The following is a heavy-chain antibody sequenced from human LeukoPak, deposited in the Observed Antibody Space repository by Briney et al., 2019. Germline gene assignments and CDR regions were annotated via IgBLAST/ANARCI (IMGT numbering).Heavy chain of an antibody. D-gene: IGHD5-24*01. CDR2: FDPEDGET. J-gene: IGHJ4*02. Sequence: ASVKVSCKISGYTLTELSMHWVRQAPGKGLEWMGGFDPEDGETIYAQKFQGRVTMTEDTSTDTAYMELSSLRSEDTAVYYCARGAARMVEIATIISFEYWGQGTLVTVSS. CDR3: ARGAARMVEIATIISFEY. CDR1: GYTLTELS. V-gene: IGHV1-24*01.